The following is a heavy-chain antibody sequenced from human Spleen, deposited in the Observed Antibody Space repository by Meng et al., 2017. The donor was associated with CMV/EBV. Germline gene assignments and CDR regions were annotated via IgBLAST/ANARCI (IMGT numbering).Heavy chain of an antibody. Sequence: GGSLRLSCAASGFTFNKASMNWVRQAPGKGLEWVGRIKSKAAGETTDYAAPVKGRFAISRDDSKNVAFLQMNNLKTEDTAVYYCNTGFSGYDSSGLNWFDPWGQGTLVTVSS. CDR1: GFTFNKAS. V-gene: IGHV3-15*01. J-gene: IGHJ5*02. CDR3: NTGFSGYDSSGLNWFDP. D-gene: IGHD3-22*01. CDR2: IKSKAAGETT.